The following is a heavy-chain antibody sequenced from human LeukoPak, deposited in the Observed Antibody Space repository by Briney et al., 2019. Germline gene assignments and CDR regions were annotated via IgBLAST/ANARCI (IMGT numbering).Heavy chain of an antibody. CDR2: ISYDGSNK. J-gene: IGHJ3*02. Sequence: GGSLRLSCAASGFTFSSYGMHWVRQAPGKGLEWVAVISYDGSNKYYADSVKGRFTISRDNSKNTLYLQMNSLRAEDTAVYYCARVRYFDWPDGNTIWGQGTMVTVSS. CDR3: ARVRYFDWPDGNTI. V-gene: IGHV3-30*19. D-gene: IGHD3-9*01. CDR1: GFTFSSYG.